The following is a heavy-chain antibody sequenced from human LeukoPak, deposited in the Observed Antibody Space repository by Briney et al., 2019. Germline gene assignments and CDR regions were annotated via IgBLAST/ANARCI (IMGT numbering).Heavy chain of an antibody. D-gene: IGHD2/OR15-2a*01. CDR1: GYTLRELS. CDR3: ATGHCNTSSCYYYYMDV. V-gene: IGHV1-24*01. Sequence: ASVKVSCKVSGYTLRELSMHWVRQAPAKGLQWMGGFDPEDGEAIIAQKFQGRLTMTEDTSTDTAYMELSSLTSEDTAMYYCATGHCNTSSCYYYYMDVWGKGTTVTVSS. J-gene: IGHJ6*03. CDR2: FDPEDGEA.